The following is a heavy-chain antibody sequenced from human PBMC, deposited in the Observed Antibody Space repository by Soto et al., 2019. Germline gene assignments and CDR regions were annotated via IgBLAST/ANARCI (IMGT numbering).Heavy chain of an antibody. D-gene: IGHD1-26*01. CDR1: GFSLSSIGVA. CDR2: LYWNDDR. J-gene: IGHJ4*02. CDR3: AHSASVPCCYYFDS. V-gene: IGHV2-5*01. Sequence: QITLKESGPALVKPTQTLTLTCTFSGFSLSSIGVAVGWIRQPPGKALEWLALLYWNDDRRYSPSLKSRLTITKDTYKKQVVLTMTTMDPADTATYYCAHSASVPCCYYFDSWGQGTLVAVSS.